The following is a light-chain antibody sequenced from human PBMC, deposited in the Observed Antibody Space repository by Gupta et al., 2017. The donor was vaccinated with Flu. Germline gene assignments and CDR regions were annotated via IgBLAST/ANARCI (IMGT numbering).Light chain of an antibody. J-gene: IGKJ5*01. CDR1: QSLGTSY. V-gene: IGKV3-20*01. CDR2: GAS. Sequence: IVLTQSPDTLSLSPGDRATLSCRASQSLGTSYLAWYQQKPGQAPRLLISGASSRAAGISDRFSGSGSGADFSLTITRLEPEDSAVYYCQQYDDSLVTFGQGTRLEIK. CDR3: QQYDDSLVT.